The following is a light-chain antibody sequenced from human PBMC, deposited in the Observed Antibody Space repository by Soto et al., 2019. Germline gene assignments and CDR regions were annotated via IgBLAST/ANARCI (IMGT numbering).Light chain of an antibody. CDR3: QQRSNWPLT. V-gene: IGKV3-11*01. CDR1: QSVSSY. J-gene: IGKJ4*01. Sequence: ETVLTQSPATLSLSPGERAILSCRASQSVSSYLAWYQQKPGRAPRLLISDASNRATGIPARFSASGSGTDFTLTISSLEPEDFAVYYCQQRSNWPLTFGGGTKVEIK. CDR2: DAS.